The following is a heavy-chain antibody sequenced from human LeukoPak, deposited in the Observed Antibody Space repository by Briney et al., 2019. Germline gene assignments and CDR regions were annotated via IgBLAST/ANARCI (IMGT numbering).Heavy chain of an antibody. CDR3: ASGRGYSGYDYFY. V-gene: IGHV4-59*01. CDR1: GGSISSYY. D-gene: IGHD5-12*01. Sequence: TSETLSLTCTVSGGSISSYYWSWIRQPPGKGLEWIGYIYYSGSTNYNPSLKSRVTLSVDTSKNQFSLKLSSVTAADTAVYYCASGRGYSGYDYFYWGQGTLVTVSS. J-gene: IGHJ4*02. CDR2: IYYSGST.